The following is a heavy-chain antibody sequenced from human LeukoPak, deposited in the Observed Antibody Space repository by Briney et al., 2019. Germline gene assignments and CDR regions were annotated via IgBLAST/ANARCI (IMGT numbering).Heavy chain of an antibody. D-gene: IGHD3-22*01. CDR3: AREKDYYSDSSGYFDY. V-gene: IGHV3-7*01. CDR1: GFTFSSYW. J-gene: IGHJ4*02. Sequence: GGSLRLSCAASGFTFSSYWMSWVRQAPGKGLEWVANIKQDGSEKYYVDSVKGRFTISRDNAKNSLYLQMNSLRAEDTAVYYCAREKDYYSDSSGYFDYWGQGTLVTVSS. CDR2: IKQDGSEK.